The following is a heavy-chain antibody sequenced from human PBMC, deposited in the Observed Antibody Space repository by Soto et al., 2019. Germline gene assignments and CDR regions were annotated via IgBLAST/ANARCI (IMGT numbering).Heavy chain of an antibody. J-gene: IGHJ4*02. CDR3: ARAHYSGSPITLLDY. CDR2: IFYTGTT. V-gene: IGHV4-59*01. Sequence: SETLSLTCTVSGGSISYYYWSWIRQPPGKGLELMGYIFYTGTTYYNPPLKSRVTISVDTSNNQFSLELSAVNSADTAVYYCARAHYSGSPITLLDYWGPGTLVTVSS. D-gene: IGHD6-19*01. CDR1: GGSISYYY.